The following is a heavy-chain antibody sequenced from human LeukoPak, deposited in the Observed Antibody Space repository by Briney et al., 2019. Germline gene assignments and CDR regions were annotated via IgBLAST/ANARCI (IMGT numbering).Heavy chain of an antibody. J-gene: IGHJ4*02. Sequence: GASVKDSCKASGYTFANYVITWVRPAPGQGLAYMGWISVDNGDTNDAQMLQGRVTMTTDTSTNTAYMELRGLRSDDTAVYYCARANCAGDCYLKHWGQGTLVTVSS. D-gene: IGHD2-21*02. V-gene: IGHV1-18*01. CDR1: GYTFANYV. CDR2: ISVDNGDT. CDR3: ARANCAGDCYLKH.